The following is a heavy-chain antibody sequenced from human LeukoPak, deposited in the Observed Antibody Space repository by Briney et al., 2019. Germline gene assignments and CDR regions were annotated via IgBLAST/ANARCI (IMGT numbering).Heavy chain of an antibody. CDR2: ITHSGNT. J-gene: IGHJ4*02. CDR3: ARISAPVATFDY. D-gene: IGHD2-21*01. V-gene: IGHV4-38-2*01. Sequence: PSETLSLTCAVSGFSISSTYYGAWIRPAPGKGLEWIATITHSGNTYYISSLESRLTISLDTAKRHFSLRLTSVTAADTAVYYCARISAPVATFDYWGRGTLVAVSS. CDR1: GFSISSTYY.